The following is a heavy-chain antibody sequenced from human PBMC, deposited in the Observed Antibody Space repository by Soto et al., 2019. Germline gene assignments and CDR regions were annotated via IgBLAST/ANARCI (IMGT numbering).Heavy chain of an antibody. CDR1: GDSISSGDYY. CDR3: AVHRATPGAALSNWFGP. D-gene: IGHD1-26*01. CDR2: IYYSGNT. Sequence: SETLSLTCTVSGDSISSGDYYWSWIRQPPGKGLEWIGCIYYSGNTYYNPSLKRRFSISVDTSKNQFSLQLSSVTVADTAVYYCAVHRATPGAALSNWFGPWGQGSLVTVSS. J-gene: IGHJ5*02. V-gene: IGHV4-30-4*01.